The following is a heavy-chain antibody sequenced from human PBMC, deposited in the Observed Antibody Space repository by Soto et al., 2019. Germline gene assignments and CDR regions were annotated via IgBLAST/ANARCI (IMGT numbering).Heavy chain of an antibody. CDR2: ISFGGGNT. CDR3: VKHRGNPCGAFDI. J-gene: IGHJ3*02. Sequence: PGGSLRLSCAVSGFTFSDYAMTWVRQAPGKGLEWVATISFGGGNTYYADSVEGRFTISRDNSKSTVSLHMNSLRAEDTAVYYCVKHRGNPCGAFDIWGQGTMVTVSS. CDR1: GFTFSDYA. D-gene: IGHD2-21*01. V-gene: IGHV3-23*01.